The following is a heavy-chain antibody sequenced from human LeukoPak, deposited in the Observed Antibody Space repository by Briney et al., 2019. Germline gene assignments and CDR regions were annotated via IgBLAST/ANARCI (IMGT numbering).Heavy chain of an antibody. Sequence: GGSLRLSCAASGFTFSSYSMNWVRQAPGKGLEWVSYISSSSSTIYYADSVKGRFTISRDNAKNSLYLQMNSLRAEDTALCYCAKDINTVTTRIDYWGQGTLVTVSS. CDR1: GFTFSSYS. J-gene: IGHJ4*02. CDR2: ISSSSSTI. D-gene: IGHD4-17*01. V-gene: IGHV3-48*04. CDR3: AKDINTVTTRIDY.